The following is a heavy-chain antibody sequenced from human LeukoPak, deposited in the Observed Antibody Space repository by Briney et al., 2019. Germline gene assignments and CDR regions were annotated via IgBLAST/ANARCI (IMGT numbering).Heavy chain of an antibody. CDR3: ARVTEAGYFDY. CDR2: TYSGGST. V-gene: IGHV3-66*01. J-gene: IGHJ4*02. D-gene: IGHD6-19*01. CDR1: GFTVGSNY. Sequence: GGSLRLSCAASGFTVGSNYMSWVRQAPGKGLEWVPVTYSGGSTYYADSVRGRFTISRDNSKNTLYLQMNSLRAEDTAVYYCARVTEAGYFDYWGQGTLVTVSS.